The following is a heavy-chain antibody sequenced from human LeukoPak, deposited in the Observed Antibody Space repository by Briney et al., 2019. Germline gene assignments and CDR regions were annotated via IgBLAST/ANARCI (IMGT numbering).Heavy chain of an antibody. J-gene: IGHJ4*02. CDR3: ARGITGTFDY. CDR2: INPNSGGT. D-gene: IGHD1/OR15-1a*01. CDR1: GGTFSSYA. V-gene: IGHV1-2*06. Sequence: GASVKVSCKASGGTFSSYAISWVRQAPGQGLEWMGRINPNSGGTNYAQKFQGRVTMTRDTSISTAYMELSRLRSDDTAVYYCARGITGTFDYWGQGTLVTVSS.